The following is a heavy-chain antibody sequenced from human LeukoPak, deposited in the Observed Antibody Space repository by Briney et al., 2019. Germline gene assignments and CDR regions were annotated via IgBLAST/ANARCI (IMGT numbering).Heavy chain of an antibody. CDR2: VKQDESEK. CDR1: GFTFSSYW. J-gene: IGHJ4*02. CDR3: ARVEDYDILTGFDY. Sequence: GGSLRLSCAASGFTFSSYWMSWVRQAPGKGLEWVANVKQDESEKYYVDSVKGRFTISRDNAKNSLYLQMNSLRAEDTAVYYCARVEDYDILTGFDYWGQGTLVTVSS. V-gene: IGHV3-7*01. D-gene: IGHD3-9*01.